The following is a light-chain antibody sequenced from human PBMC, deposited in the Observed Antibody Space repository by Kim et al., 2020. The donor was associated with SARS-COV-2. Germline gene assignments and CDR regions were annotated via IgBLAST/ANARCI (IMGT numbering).Light chain of an antibody. Sequence: QSVLTQAPSASGTPGQRVTMSCSGSKSNIGSNEVYWYQQLPGTAPKLLIYRNDQRPSAVPDRFSGSKSGTSASLAISGLRSEDEGDYYCTTWDDTLRARMFGGGTQLTVL. CDR3: TTWDDTLRARM. CDR1: KSNIGSNE. V-gene: IGLV1-47*01. CDR2: RND. J-gene: IGLJ3*02.